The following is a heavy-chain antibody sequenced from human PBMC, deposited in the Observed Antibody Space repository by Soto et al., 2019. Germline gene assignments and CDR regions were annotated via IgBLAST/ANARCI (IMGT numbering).Heavy chain of an antibody. CDR2: ISAYNGNT. V-gene: IGHV1-18*01. J-gene: IGHJ3*02. CDR3: ARDGVVVPAAPASVFDI. CDR1: GYTFTSYG. D-gene: IGHD2-2*01. Sequence: ASVKVSCKASGYTFTSYGISWVRQAPGQGLEWMGWISAYNGNTNYAQKLQGRVTMTTDTSTSTAYMELRSLRSDDTAVYYCARDGVVVPAAPASVFDIWGQGTMVTVSS.